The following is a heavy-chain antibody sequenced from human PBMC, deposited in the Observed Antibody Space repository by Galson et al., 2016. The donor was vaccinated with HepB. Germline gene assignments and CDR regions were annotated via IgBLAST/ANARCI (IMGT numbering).Heavy chain of an antibody. V-gene: IGHV4-39*01. D-gene: IGHD3-22*01. CDR1: GGSISSSSFY. CDR2: IYYSGST. J-gene: IGHJ4*02. CDR3: VRPLFYYESSAGDY. Sequence: ETLSLTCTVSGGSISSSSFYWGWVRQPPGKGLEWIGSIYYSGSTDYNPSLKSRATISVDTSKHQLSLKLSPVTAADTAVYYCVRPLFYYESSAGDYWGQGTLITVSS.